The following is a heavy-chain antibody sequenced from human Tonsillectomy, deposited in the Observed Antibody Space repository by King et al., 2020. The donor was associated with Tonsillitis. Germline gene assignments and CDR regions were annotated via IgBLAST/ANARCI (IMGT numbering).Heavy chain of an antibody. V-gene: IGHV1-46*01. D-gene: IGHD6-19*01. CDR2: INPGGGGT. CDR3: ASQGDSSGWFFDY. Sequence: VQLVESGAEVRKPGASVKIFFEASGNTFTSNYIHWVRQAPGQGHEWMGLINPGGGGTNYAQKFQGRITMTRDTSAKTVYMELSSLRSEDTAVYYCASQGDSSGWFFDYWGQGTLVTVPS. CDR1: GNTFTSNY. J-gene: IGHJ4*02.